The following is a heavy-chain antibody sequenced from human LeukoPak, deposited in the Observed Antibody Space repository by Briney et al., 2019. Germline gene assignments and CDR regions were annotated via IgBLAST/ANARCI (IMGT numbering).Heavy chain of an antibody. Sequence: EASVKVSCKASGYTFTSYEINWVRQATGQGLGWMGWMNPNSGDTAYAQKFQDRVTMTRSTSISTAYMELSSLRSEDTAVYYCARGLGSYDSSELTWPMISFWGQGTLVTVSS. CDR3: ARGLGSYDSSELTWPMISF. J-gene: IGHJ4*02. CDR1: GYTFTSYE. CDR2: MNPNSGDT. V-gene: IGHV1-8*01. D-gene: IGHD3-22*01.